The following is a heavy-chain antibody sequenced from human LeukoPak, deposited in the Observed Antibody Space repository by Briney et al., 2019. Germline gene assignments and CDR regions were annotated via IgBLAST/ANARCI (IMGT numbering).Heavy chain of an antibody. CDR2: IGSKTDNYAT. V-gene: IGHV3-73*01. Sequence: PGGSLRLSCAASGFTFSGSSMHWVRQTSGKGLEWVGRIGSKTDNYATSYAASVKGRFTISRDDSKNTAYLQMNSLKTDDTAVYYCAARGLYSSTWYDLGWGQGTLVTVSP. CDR3: AARGLYSSTWYDLG. J-gene: IGHJ4*02. D-gene: IGHD6-13*01. CDR1: GFTFSGSS.